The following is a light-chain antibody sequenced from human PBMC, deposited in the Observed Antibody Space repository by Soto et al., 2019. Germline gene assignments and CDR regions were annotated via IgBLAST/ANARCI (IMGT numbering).Light chain of an antibody. Sequence: DIVMTQSPDSLAVSLGERATINCKSSQSVLYRSNNKNYLAWYQQKPGQPPKLLIYWASTRESGVPDRFSGGGSGTDFTLTISSLQAEDVAVYYCQQYYSTSYTFGQGTKLEIK. CDR3: QQYYSTSYT. CDR1: QSVLYRSNNKNY. CDR2: WAS. J-gene: IGKJ2*01. V-gene: IGKV4-1*01.